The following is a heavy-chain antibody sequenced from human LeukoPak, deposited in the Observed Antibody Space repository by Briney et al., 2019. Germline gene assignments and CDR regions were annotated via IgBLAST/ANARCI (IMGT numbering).Heavy chain of an antibody. CDR1: RGSISSGSYY. CDR2: IYYSGST. D-gene: IGHD6-6*01. CDR3: ARDDHSSSFHNWFDP. J-gene: IGHJ5*02. V-gene: IGHV4-39*07. Sequence: SETLSLTCTVSRGSISSGSYYWGWIRQPPGKGLEWIGSIYYSGSTYYNPSLKSRVTIPVDTSKNQFSLKLSSVTAADTAVYYCARDDHSSSFHNWFDPWGQGTLVTVSS.